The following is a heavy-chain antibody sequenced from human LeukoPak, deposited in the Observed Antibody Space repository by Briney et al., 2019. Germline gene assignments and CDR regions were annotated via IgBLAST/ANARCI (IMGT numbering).Heavy chain of an antibody. CDR1: GFTFSSYG. V-gene: IGHV3-48*04. CDR3: AIRGGTGIAYGMDV. J-gene: IGHJ6*02. D-gene: IGHD6-13*01. CDR2: ISSSGSTI. Sequence: GRSLRLSCAASGFTFSSYGMHWVRQAPGKGLEWVSYISSSGSTIYYADSVKGRFTISRDNAKNSLYLQMNSLRAEDTAVYYCAIRGGTGIAYGMDVWGQGTTVTVSS.